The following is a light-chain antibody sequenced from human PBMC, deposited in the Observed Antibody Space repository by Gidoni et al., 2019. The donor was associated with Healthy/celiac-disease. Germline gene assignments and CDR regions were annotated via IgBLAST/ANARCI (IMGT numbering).Light chain of an antibody. CDR1: QDISNY. Sequence: DSQMTQSPSSLSASVGDRVTITCQASQDISNYLNLYKQKPGKAPQLLIYDASNLETGVPSRFSGRGSGTDFTFTISILQPEDIATSYCQQYDNLPLLTFGGGTKVEIK. CDR2: DAS. J-gene: IGKJ4*01. V-gene: IGKV1-33*01. CDR3: QQYDNLPLLT.